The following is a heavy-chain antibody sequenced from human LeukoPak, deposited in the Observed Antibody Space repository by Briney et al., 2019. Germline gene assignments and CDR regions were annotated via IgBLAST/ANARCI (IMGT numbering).Heavy chain of an antibody. CDR1: GFTVSSNY. CDR2: IYSGGST. Sequence: PGGSLRLSCAASGFTVSSNYMSWVRQAPGKGLEWVSVIYSGGSTHYADSVKGRFTISRDNSKNTLYLQMNSLRAEDTAVYYCARDGTTTVTSSRYYYYGMDVWGQGTTVTVSS. J-gene: IGHJ6*02. D-gene: IGHD4-17*01. V-gene: IGHV3-66*01. CDR3: ARDGTTTVTSSRYYYYGMDV.